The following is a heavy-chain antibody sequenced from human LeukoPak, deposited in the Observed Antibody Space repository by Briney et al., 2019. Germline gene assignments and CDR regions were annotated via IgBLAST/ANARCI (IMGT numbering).Heavy chain of an antibody. V-gene: IGHV4-34*01. J-gene: IGHJ5*02. Sequence: SETLSLSCAVYGGSFSGYYWSWIRQPPGKGLEWIGEINHSGSTNYNPSLKSRVTISVDTSKNQFSLKLSSVTAADTAVYYCASNSPRDIAATIPDAWGQGTLVTVSP. CDR1: GGSFSGYY. D-gene: IGHD5-12*01. CDR3: ASNSPRDIAATIPDA. CDR2: INHSGST.